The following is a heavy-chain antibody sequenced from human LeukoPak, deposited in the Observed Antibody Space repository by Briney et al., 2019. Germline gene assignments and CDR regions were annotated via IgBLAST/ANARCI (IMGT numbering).Heavy chain of an antibody. CDR2: IHYDGARS. Sequence: GGSLRLSCAASGFTFSSYAMSWVRQAPGKGLKWVAFIHYDGARSYYADSVKGRFTISRDNSRNTLYLQMNSLRPEDTAVYYCAKAIWVAATSSWFCLDYWGQGTLVTVSS. CDR1: GFTFSSYA. D-gene: IGHD3-10*01. CDR3: AKAIWVAATSSWFCLDY. V-gene: IGHV3-30*02. J-gene: IGHJ4*02.